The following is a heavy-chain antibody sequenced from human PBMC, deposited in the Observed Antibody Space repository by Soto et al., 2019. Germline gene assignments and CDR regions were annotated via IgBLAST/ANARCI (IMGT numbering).Heavy chain of an antibody. CDR2: ISGSGGST. J-gene: IGHJ5*02. CDR3: AKTLLPFLEWSFDR. D-gene: IGHD3-3*01. V-gene: IGHV3-23*01. Sequence: XESLRLSGAASGFTFSSYAMSWVRQAPGKGLEWVSAISGSGGSTYYADSVKGRFTISRDNSKSTLYLQMNSLRAEDTAVHYCAKTLLPFLEWSFDRWGQGTLVTVSS. CDR1: GFTFSSYA.